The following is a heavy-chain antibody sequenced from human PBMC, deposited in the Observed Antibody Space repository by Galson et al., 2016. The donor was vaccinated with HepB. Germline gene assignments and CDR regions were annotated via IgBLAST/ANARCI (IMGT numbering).Heavy chain of an antibody. CDR1: GLTVSGDY. D-gene: IGHD2-2*02. CDR2: ISGSGAST. Sequence: SLRLSCAVPGLTVSGDYMSWVRQAPGKGLEWVSVISGSGASTYYADSVKGRFTISRDNSKNTLYLQVNSLRVEDTAIYYCARGRTTSCNSAFDIWGQGTMVTVSS. V-gene: IGHV3-23*01. J-gene: IGHJ3*02. CDR3: ARGRTTSCNSAFDI.